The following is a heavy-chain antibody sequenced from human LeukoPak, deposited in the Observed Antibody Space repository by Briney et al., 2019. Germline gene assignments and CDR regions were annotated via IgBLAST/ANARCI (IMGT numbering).Heavy chain of an antibody. CDR2: IIPILGIA. D-gene: IGHD1-26*01. CDR3: ARDQKVGATPYFGMDV. J-gene: IGHJ6*02. CDR1: GGTFSSYA. V-gene: IGHV1-69*04. Sequence: ASVKVSCKASGGTFSSYAIGWVRQAPGQGLEWMGRIIPILGIANYAQKFQGRVTITADKSTSTAYMELSSLRSEDTAVYYCARDQKVGATPYFGMDVWGQGALVTVSS.